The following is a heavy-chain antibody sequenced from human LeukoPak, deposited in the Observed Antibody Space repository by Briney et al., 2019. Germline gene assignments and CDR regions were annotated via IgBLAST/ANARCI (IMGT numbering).Heavy chain of an antibody. CDR2: IYYSGST. Sequence: SETLSLTCTVSGGSISSSSYYWGWIRQPPGKGLEWIGSIYYSGSTYYNPSLKSRVTISVDTSKNQFSLKLSSVTAADTAVYYCARLHIVVVTALICFDYWGQGTLVTVSS. D-gene: IGHD2-21*02. J-gene: IGHJ4*02. V-gene: IGHV4-39*01. CDR1: GGSISSSSYY. CDR3: ARLHIVVVTALICFDY.